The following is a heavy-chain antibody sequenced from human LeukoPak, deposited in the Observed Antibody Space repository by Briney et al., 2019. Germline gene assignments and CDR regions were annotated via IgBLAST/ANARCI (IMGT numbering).Heavy chain of an antibody. D-gene: IGHD3-22*01. J-gene: IGHJ4*02. CDR1: GGTFSSYA. CDR2: IIPILGIA. V-gene: IGHV1-69*04. CDR3: ARTTYYYDSSGYYYFDY. Sequence: SVKVSCKASGGTFSSYAISWVRQAPGQGLEWMGRIIPILGIANYAQKFQGRVTITADKSTSTAYMELSSLRSEDTAVYYCARTTYYYDSSGYYYFDYWGQGTLVTVSS.